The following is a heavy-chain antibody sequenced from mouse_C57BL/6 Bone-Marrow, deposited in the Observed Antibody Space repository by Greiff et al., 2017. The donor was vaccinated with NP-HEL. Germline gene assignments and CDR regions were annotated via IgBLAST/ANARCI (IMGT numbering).Heavy chain of an antibody. CDR1: GYTFTDYN. CDR2: INPNNGGT. V-gene: IGHV1-18*01. D-gene: IGHD1-1*01. Sequence: EVQLQQSGPELVKPGASVKIPCKASGYTFTDYNMDWVKQSHGKSLEWIGDINPNNGGTIYNQKFKGKATLTVDKSSSTAYMDLRSLTSEDTAVYYCARGSITTVVGDWYFDVWGTGTTVTVSS. CDR3: ARGSITTVVGDWYFDV. J-gene: IGHJ1*03.